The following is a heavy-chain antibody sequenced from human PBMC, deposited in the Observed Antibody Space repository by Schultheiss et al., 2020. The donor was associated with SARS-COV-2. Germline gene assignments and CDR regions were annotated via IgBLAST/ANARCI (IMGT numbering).Heavy chain of an antibody. J-gene: IGHJ6*03. D-gene: IGHD6-13*01. Sequence: GESLKISCAASGFTFSSYAMSWVRQAPGKGLEWVSAISGSGGSTYYADSVKGRFTISRDNSKNSLYLQMNSLRAEDTALYHCARVVAAAGPYYYYMDVWGKGTTVTVSS. V-gene: IGHV3-23*01. CDR3: ARVVAAAGPYYYYMDV. CDR1: GFTFSSYA. CDR2: ISGSGGST.